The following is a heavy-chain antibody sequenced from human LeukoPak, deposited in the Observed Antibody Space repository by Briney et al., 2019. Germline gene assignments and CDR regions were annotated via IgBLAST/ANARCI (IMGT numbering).Heavy chain of an antibody. Sequence: GASVKVSCKASGYTFTGYYMHWVRQAPGQGLEWMGWINPNSGGTNYAQKFQGRVTMTRDTSISTAYMELSRLRSDDTAVYYFARERKALAARSTYFDYWGQGTLVTVPS. CDR1: GYTFTGYY. CDR2: INPNSGGT. CDR3: ARERKALAARSTYFDY. J-gene: IGHJ4*02. V-gene: IGHV1-2*02. D-gene: IGHD6-6*01.